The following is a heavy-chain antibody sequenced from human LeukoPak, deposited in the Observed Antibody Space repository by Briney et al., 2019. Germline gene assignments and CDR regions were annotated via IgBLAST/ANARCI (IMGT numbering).Heavy chain of an antibody. CDR2: IYSGGST. J-gene: IGHJ4*02. CDR3: ARRAGAYSHPYDY. V-gene: IGHV3-53*01. Sequence: PGGSLRLSCAASEFSVGSNYMTWVRQAPGKGLEWVSFIYSGGSTHYSDSVKGRFTISRDNSKNTLYLQMNSLRAEDTAVYYCARRAGAYSHPYDYWGQGTLVTVSS. CDR1: EFSVGSNY. D-gene: IGHD4/OR15-4a*01.